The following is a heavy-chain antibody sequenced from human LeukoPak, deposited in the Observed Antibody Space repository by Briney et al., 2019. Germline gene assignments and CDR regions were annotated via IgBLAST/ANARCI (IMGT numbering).Heavy chain of an antibody. CDR2: IYSGGST. CDR1: GFTVSSNY. V-gene: IGHV3-66*01. D-gene: IGHD6-19*01. J-gene: IGHJ3*02. Sequence: PGGSLRLSCAASGFTVSSNYMSWVRQAPGKGLEWVSVIYSGGSTYYADSVKGRFTISRDNSKNTLYLQMNSLRAEDTAVYYCARDSRVAGAHDAFDIWGQGTMVTVSS. CDR3: ARDSRVAGAHDAFDI.